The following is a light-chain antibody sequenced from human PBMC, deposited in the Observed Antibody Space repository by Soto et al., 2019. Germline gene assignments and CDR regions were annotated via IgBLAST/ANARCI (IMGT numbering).Light chain of an antibody. J-gene: IGLJ1*01. CDR1: NHIFGNNY. Sequence: QSVLTQPPSVSAAPGQNVTMSCSATNHIFGNNYVSWYQHLPGTAPRILIYDNYKRPSGIPDRFSGFKSGTSATLGITGLQTGDEADYYCGTWDTSLRVFYVFGSGTKVTV. V-gene: IGLV1-51*01. CDR2: DNY. CDR3: GTWDTSLRVFYV.